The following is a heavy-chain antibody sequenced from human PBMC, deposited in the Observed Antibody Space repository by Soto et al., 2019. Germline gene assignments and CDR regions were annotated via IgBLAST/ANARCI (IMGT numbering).Heavy chain of an antibody. D-gene: IGHD6-13*01. Sequence: SETLSLTCTVSGGSISSYYWSWIRQPPGKGLEWIGYIYYSGSTNYNPSLKSRVTISVDTSKNQFSLKLSSVTAADTAVYYCATVGSGWSIHYWGQGTLVTVSS. V-gene: IGHV4-59*01. CDR2: IYYSGST. CDR3: ATVGSGWSIHY. J-gene: IGHJ4*02. CDR1: GGSISSYY.